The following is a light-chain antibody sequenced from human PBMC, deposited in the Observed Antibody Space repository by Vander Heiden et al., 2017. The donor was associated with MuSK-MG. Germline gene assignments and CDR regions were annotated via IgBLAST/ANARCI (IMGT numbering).Light chain of an antibody. Sequence: SSELTQDPAVSVALGQTVRITCQGDSLRSYYASWYQQKPGQAPVLVIYGKNNRPSGIPDRFSGSSSGNTASLTITGAQAEDEADYYCNSRDSSGNHQVLFGGGTKLTVL. J-gene: IGLJ2*01. CDR3: NSRDSSGNHQVL. CDR2: GKN. CDR1: SLRSYY. V-gene: IGLV3-19*01.